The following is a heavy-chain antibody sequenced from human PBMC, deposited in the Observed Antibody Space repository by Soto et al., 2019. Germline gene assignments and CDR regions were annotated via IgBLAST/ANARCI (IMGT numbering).Heavy chain of an antibody. D-gene: IGHD2-8*02. CDR2: IAGSGGSS. CDR3: ATGGGNSITGWWWAPGR. Sequence: EVQVLESGGALVQPGGSLRLSCVASGFSFSTYGMSWVRQAPGKGLEWVSFIAGSGGSSYYADFVEGRFTMSIDISENTLYLQMYSLRIEDTAVYYCATGGGNSITGWWWAPGRWGQGTLVSVSS. CDR1: GFSFSTYG. J-gene: IGHJ4*02. V-gene: IGHV3-23*01.